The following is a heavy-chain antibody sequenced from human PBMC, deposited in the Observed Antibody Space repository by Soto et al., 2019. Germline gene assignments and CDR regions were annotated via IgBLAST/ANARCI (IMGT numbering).Heavy chain of an antibody. CDR1: GGSISSSNW. Sequence: KSSETLSLTCAVSGGSISSSNWWSWVRQPPGKGLEWIGEIYHSGSTNYNPSLKSRVTISVDKSKNQFSLKLSSVTAADTAVYYCARARVTKPYSSSWYHYYYYGMDVWGQGTTVTVSS. D-gene: IGHD6-13*01. CDR3: ARARVTKPYSSSWYHYYYYGMDV. V-gene: IGHV4-4*02. CDR2: IYHSGST. J-gene: IGHJ6*02.